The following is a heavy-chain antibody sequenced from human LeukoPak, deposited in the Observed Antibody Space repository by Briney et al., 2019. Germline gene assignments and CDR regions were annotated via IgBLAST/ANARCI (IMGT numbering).Heavy chain of an antibody. CDR1: GGSITSNSHY. V-gene: IGHV4-39*01. CDR2: IYYSGST. J-gene: IGHJ4*02. D-gene: IGHD6-6*01. CDR3: ARQNIAARHFDY. Sequence: PSETLSLTCSVSGGSITSNSHYWGWIRQPPGKGLECIGTIYYSGSTYYNPSLKSRVTISVDSSKNQFSLNLSSVTAADAAVYYCARQNIAARHFDYWGQGTLVTVSS.